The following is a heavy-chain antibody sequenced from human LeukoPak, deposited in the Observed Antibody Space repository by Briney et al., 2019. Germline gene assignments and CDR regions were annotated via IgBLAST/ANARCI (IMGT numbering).Heavy chain of an antibody. CDR3: ARADVSGSYFDFDY. V-gene: IGHV3-74*01. J-gene: IGHJ4*02. D-gene: IGHD1-26*01. Sequence: PGGSLRHSCAASRFAFSKSWRHCVRHAPGKGLVCGSRINLDTSVTPYAHSAKGRFTISSDNAKNTLYLQMSSVRGGDTYVYYCARADVSGSYFDFDYRGQGTLVTVSS. CDR1: RFAFSKSW. CDR2: INLDTSVT.